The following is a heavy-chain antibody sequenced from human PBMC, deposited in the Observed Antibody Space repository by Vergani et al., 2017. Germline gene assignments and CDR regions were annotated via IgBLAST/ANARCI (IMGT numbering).Heavy chain of an antibody. V-gene: IGHV3-48*02. CDR2: ISSSSSTI. Sequence: EVQLVESGGGLVQPGGSLRLSCAASGFTFSSYSMNWVRQAPGKGLEWVSYISSSSSTIYYADSVKGRFTISRDNAKNSLYLQRNSLRDEDTAVYYCARRPPGLYYYGSGSYFDYWGQGTLVTVSS. J-gene: IGHJ4*02. CDR3: ARRPPGLYYYGSGSYFDY. D-gene: IGHD3-10*01. CDR1: GFTFSSYS.